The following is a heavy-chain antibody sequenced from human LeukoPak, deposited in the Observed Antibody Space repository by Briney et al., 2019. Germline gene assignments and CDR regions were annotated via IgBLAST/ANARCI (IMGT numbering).Heavy chain of an antibody. Sequence: SETLSLTCTVSGGSISSYYWSWIRQPAGKGLEWIGRIYTSGSTNYNPSLTSRVTMSVYTSKNQFSLNLSSVAAEDTAVYYCARERGSYGGFDYWGQGTLVTVSS. V-gene: IGHV4-4*07. J-gene: IGHJ4*02. CDR1: GGSISSYY. CDR2: IYTSGST. CDR3: ARERGSYGGFDY. D-gene: IGHD1-26*01.